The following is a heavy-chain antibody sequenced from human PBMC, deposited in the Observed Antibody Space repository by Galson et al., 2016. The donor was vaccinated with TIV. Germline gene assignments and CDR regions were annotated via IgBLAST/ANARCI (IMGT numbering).Heavy chain of an antibody. CDR2: ISYDGSNK. CDR3: ARVKLDPDYGMDV. Sequence: SLRLSCAASGFTFSTYTIHWVRQAPGKGLEWVSIISYDGSNKFYADSVKGRFTVSRDNSKNTLYLQMTSLRGDDTAVYYCARVKLDPDYGMDVWGQGTTVIVSS. V-gene: IGHV3-30-3*01. CDR1: GFTFSTYT. J-gene: IGHJ6*02. D-gene: IGHD3-9*01.